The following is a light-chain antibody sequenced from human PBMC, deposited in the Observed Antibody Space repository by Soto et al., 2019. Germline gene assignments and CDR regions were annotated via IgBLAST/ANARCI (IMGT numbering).Light chain of an antibody. CDR1: SSNIGKNY. J-gene: IGLJ1*01. Sequence: QPVLTQPPSVSAAPGQKVTISCSGSSSNIGKNYVSWYQQLPGTAPKLLIYDTDKRPSGILDRFSGSKSGTSATLGITGLQTGDEADYYCATWDSSLSVYVFGTGTKLTVL. V-gene: IGLV1-51*01. CDR2: DTD. CDR3: ATWDSSLSVYV.